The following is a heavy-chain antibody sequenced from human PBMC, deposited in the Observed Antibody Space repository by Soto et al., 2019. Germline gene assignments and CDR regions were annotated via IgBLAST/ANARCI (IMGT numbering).Heavy chain of an antibody. CDR2: IYSNGDT. J-gene: IGHJ6*02. CDR3: ARRGGSSSGYYYYAMDV. Sequence: PSEPLSLTFSVSSDSIKSSGYYWSCIRQHPGKVLEWIGYIYSNGDTYYNPSLKSRVTISVDTSKNQFSLNLTSVTAADTAVYYCARRGGSSSGYYYYAMDVWGQGTTVTVSS. CDR1: SDSIKSSGYY. D-gene: IGHD6-6*01. V-gene: IGHV4-31*03.